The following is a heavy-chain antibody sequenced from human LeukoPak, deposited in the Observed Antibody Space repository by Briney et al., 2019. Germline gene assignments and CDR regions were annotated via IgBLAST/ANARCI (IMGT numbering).Heavy chain of an antibody. Sequence: GGSLRLSCAASGFTFSKYWMLWVRQALGKGLESVSRINTDGTVTTYADSVKGRFTVSRDNADNTMFLQMNSVRDEDTAVYYCATKQWLAPPPDSWGQGTPVTLSS. CDR1: GFTFSKYW. CDR3: ATKQWLAPPPDS. D-gene: IGHD6-19*01. V-gene: IGHV3-74*01. J-gene: IGHJ4*02. CDR2: INTDGTVT.